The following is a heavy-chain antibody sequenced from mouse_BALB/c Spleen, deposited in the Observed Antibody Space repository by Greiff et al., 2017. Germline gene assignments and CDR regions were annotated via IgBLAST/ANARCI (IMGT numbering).Heavy chain of an antibody. Sequence: EVQLQQSGPELVKPGASVKMSCKASGYTFTSYVMHWVKQKPGQGLEWIGYINPYNDGTKYNEKFKGKATLTSDKSSSTAYMELSSLTSEDSAVYYCARGGYYYGSSYRWYFDVWGAGTTGTVSS. CDR1: GYTFTSYV. D-gene: IGHD1-1*01. J-gene: IGHJ1*01. V-gene: IGHV1-14*01. CDR3: ARGGYYYGSSYRWYFDV. CDR2: INPYNDGT.